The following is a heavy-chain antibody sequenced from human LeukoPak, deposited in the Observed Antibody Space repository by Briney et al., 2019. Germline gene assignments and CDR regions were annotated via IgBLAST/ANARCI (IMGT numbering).Heavy chain of an antibody. J-gene: IGHJ4*02. V-gene: IGHV3-21*01. CDR3: ARDRPPFYSSSSYLDY. CDR1: GFTFSSYS. CDR2: ISSSSSYI. D-gene: IGHD6-13*01. Sequence: PGGSLRLSCAASGFTFSSYSMNWVRQAPGKGLEWVSSISSSSSYIYYADSVKGRFTISRDNAKNSLYLQMNSLRAEDTAVYYCARDRPPFYSSSSYLDYWGQGTLVTVSS.